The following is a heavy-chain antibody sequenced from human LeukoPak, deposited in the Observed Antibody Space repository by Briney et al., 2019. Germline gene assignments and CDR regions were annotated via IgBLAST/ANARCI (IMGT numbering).Heavy chain of an antibody. CDR2: INHSGST. CDR1: GGSFSGYY. CDR3: ARGPGTTVTRPSDL. J-gene: IGHJ2*01. Sequence: SETLSLTCAVYGGSFSGYYWSWIRQPPGKGLEWIGGINHSGSTNYNPSLKSRVTISVDTSKNQFSLKLSSVTAADTAVYYCARGPGTTVTRPSDLWGRGTLVTVSS. D-gene: IGHD4-17*01. V-gene: IGHV4-34*01.